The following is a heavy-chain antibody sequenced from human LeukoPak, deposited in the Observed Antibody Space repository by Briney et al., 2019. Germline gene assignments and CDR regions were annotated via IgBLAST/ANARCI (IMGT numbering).Heavy chain of an antibody. J-gene: IGHJ4*02. Sequence: GGSLRLSCAASGFTFSSYAMSLVRQAPGKGLEWVSAGSGSGGSTYYADSVKGRFTISRDNSKNTLYLQMNSLRAEDTAVYYCARGKTSGWLDNWGQGTLVTVSS. CDR2: GSGSGGST. D-gene: IGHD6-19*01. CDR1: GFTFSSYA. CDR3: ARGKTSGWLDN. V-gene: IGHV3-23*01.